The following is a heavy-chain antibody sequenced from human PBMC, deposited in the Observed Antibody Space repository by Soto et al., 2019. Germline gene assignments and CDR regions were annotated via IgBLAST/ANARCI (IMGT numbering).Heavy chain of an antibody. J-gene: IGHJ3*02. V-gene: IGHV1-8*01. CDR2: MNPDSGDT. D-gene: IGHD4-17*01. CDR3: ARDDYGDYVFAFDI. CDR1: GYRFPNYD. Sequence: ASVKVSCKASGYRFPNYDINWVRQATGQGPEWMGWMNPDSGDTGYAQEFQGRVTITTDKSTSTAYMELSSLRSEDTAVYYCARDDYGDYVFAFDIWGQGTMVT.